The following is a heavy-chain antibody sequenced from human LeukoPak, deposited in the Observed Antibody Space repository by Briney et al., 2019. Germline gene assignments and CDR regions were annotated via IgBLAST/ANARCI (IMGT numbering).Heavy chain of an antibody. D-gene: IGHD5-12*01. CDR3: ARSNWGYDGHFDY. J-gene: IGHJ4*02. CDR1: GDSISSYY. CDR2: IYYSGST. Sequence: PETLSLTCNVSGDSISSYYWSWIRQPPGKGLEWIGYIYYSGSTNYSPSLKSRVTISVDTSKNQFSLNLSSVTAADTAVYYCARSNWGYDGHFDYWGQGALVTVSS. V-gene: IGHV4-59*01.